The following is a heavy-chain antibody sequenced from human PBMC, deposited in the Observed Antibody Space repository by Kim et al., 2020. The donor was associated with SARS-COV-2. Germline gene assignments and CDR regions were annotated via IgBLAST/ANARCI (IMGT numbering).Heavy chain of an antibody. CDR1: GGSISSGGYS. CDR2: IYHSGST. CDR3: ARGPKKYSYGSLHYYYYDMDV. V-gene: IGHV4-30-2*01. D-gene: IGHD5-18*01. J-gene: IGHJ6*02. Sequence: SETLSLTCAVSGGSISSGGYSWSWIRQPPGKGLEWIGYIYHSGSTYYNPSLKSRVTISVDRSKNQFSLKLSSVTAADTAVYYCARGPKKYSYGSLHYYYYDMDVWGQGTTVTVSS.